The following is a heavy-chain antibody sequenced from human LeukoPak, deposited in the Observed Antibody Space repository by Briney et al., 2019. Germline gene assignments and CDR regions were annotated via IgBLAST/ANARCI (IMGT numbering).Heavy chain of an antibody. CDR1: GGSISSYY. J-gene: IGHJ4*02. V-gene: IGHV4-59*12. D-gene: IGHD3-3*01. CDR3: ERRYTKIFGGVIKYFFDY. Sequence: SETLSLTCTVSGGSISSYYWSWIRHRQGQGLEWIGYVYSCESTNYNQSLYSRVTITVDTSKNQYSLKLSSVTGADTGVYYCERRYTKIFGGVIKYFFDYWGQGTLVTVSS. CDR2: VYSCEST.